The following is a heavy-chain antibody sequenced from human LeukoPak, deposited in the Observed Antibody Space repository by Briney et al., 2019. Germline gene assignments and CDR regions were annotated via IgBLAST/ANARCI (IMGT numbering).Heavy chain of an antibody. CDR1: SGSISSVGYS. Sequence: PSETLSLTCAVSSGSISSVGYSWSWIRQPPGKGLEWIGYIYHSGSTYYNPSLKSRVTISVDRQKNQFSLKLSSMTAADTAVYYCVRGEYYYDSSGSPDYWGQGTLVTVSS. D-gene: IGHD3-22*01. J-gene: IGHJ4*02. CDR3: VRGEYYYDSSGSPDY. CDR2: IYHSGST. V-gene: IGHV4-30-2*01.